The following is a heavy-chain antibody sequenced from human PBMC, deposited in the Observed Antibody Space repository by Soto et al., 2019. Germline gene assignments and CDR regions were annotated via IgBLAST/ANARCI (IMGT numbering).Heavy chain of an antibody. Sequence: EVQLVESGGGLVQPGGSLRLSCAASGFTFSSYWMSWVRQAPGKGLEWVANIKQDGSEKYYVDSVKGRFTISRDNAKNSLYLQMNSLRAEDTAVYYCARDYDILTGYKIFDYWGQGTLVTVSS. CDR1: GFTFSSYW. V-gene: IGHV3-7*03. J-gene: IGHJ4*02. CDR3: ARDYDILTGYKIFDY. CDR2: IKQDGSEK. D-gene: IGHD3-9*01.